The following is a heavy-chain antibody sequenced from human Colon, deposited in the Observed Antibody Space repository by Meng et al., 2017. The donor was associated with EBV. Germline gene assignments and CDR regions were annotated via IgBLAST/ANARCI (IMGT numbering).Heavy chain of an antibody. J-gene: IGHJ4*02. CDR2: IIHGGSP. CDR3: ARRPTGIDY. Sequence: VQLQNRGAGLLQPSEPLSFTCAVKGGSPRGAYCNWIRQPPRKGLEWIGEIIHGGSPSYNPSLKSRVTISIDTSKNQLSLMLSSVTAADTAVYYCARRPTGIDYWGQGTLVTVSS. V-gene: IGHV4-34*12. CDR1: GGSPRGAY. D-gene: IGHD2-8*02.